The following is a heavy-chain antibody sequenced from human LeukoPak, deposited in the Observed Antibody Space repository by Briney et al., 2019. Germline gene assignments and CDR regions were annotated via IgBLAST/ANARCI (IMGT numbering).Heavy chain of an antibody. Sequence: SETLSLTCAVSGGSISSSNWWSWVRQPPGKGLEWIGEIYHSGSTNYNPSLKSRVTISVDKSKNQFSLKLSSVTAADTAVYYCARDTGDTYYYDSSGYYWGYWGQGTLVTVSS. J-gene: IGHJ4*02. V-gene: IGHV4-4*02. CDR1: GGSISSSNW. D-gene: IGHD3-22*01. CDR3: ARDTGDTYYYDSSGYYWGY. CDR2: IYHSGST.